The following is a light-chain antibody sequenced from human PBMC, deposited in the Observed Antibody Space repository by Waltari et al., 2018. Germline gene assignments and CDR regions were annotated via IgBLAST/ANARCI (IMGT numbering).Light chain of an antibody. V-gene: IGLV2-23*01. J-gene: IGLJ3*02. Sequence: QSALTPPASVSGSPGQSITISRTGSRCDVGRYDLASWYQQHPEKAPQVIIFEDNKRPSGVSDRFSGSKSGNTASLTISGLRAEDEADYYCCSYADSWTWVFGGGTKLTVL. CDR2: EDN. CDR1: RCDVGRYDL. CDR3: CSYADSWTWV.